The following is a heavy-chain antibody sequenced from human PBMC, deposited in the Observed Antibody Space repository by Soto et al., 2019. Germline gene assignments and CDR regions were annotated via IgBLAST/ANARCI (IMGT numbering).Heavy chain of an antibody. D-gene: IGHD2-15*01. CDR1: GFTFSGFG. J-gene: IGHJ4*02. CDR2: IWYDGSNK. V-gene: IGHV3-33*01. Sequence: QVQLVESGGGAVQPGRSLRLSCAASGFTFSGFGMHWVRQAPGKGLEWVASIWYDGSNKFYADSVKGRFTISRDNSKNTMYLQMNSLRAEDTAVYYCARDGGSYCSGGSCYLGYFDYWGQGTLVTVSS. CDR3: ARDGGSYCSGGSCYLGYFDY.